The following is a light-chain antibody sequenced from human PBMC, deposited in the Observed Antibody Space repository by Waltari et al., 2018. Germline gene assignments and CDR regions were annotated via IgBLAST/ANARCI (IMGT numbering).Light chain of an antibody. Sequence: QAALTQPASVSGSPGQSITISCTGTSSDVGGYEYVSCYQQHPGKAPKLIIYDVNNRPSGVSNRFSGSKSANTASLTISGLQAEDEADYYCNSFTLGTALLVFGGGTKLTVL. CDR3: NSFTLGTALLV. V-gene: IGLV2-14*03. CDR2: DVN. J-gene: IGLJ2*01. CDR1: SSDVGGYEY.